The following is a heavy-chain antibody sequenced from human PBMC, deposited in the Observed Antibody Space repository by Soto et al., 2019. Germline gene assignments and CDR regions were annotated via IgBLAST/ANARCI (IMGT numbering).Heavy chain of an antibody. D-gene: IGHD2-15*01. V-gene: IGHV3-30*18. J-gene: IGHJ4*02. CDR1: GFTFSSYG. CDR2: ISYDGSNK. CDR3: AKDRSGGSGTVDY. Sequence: VQLVESGGGVVQPGRSLRLSCAASGFTFSSYGMHWVRQAPGKGLEWVAVISYDGSNKYYADSVKGRFTISRDNSKNTLYLQMNSLRAEDTAVYYCAKDRSGGSGTVDYWGQGTLVTVSS.